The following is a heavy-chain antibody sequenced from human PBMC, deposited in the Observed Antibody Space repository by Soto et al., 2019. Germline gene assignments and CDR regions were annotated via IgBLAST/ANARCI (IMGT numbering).Heavy chain of an antibody. CDR2: ISWNGGSI. J-gene: IGHJ4*02. Sequence: EVQLVESGGGLVQPGRSLRLSCAASKFTFDDYAMHWVRQAPGKGLEWVSGISWNGGSIGYADSVKARFTISRDNAKNSLYLQMNSLRVEDTALYYCAKGQPATVTYFDSWGQGTLVTVSS. CDR3: AKGQPATVTYFDS. V-gene: IGHV3-9*01. D-gene: IGHD2-21*02. CDR1: KFTFDDYA.